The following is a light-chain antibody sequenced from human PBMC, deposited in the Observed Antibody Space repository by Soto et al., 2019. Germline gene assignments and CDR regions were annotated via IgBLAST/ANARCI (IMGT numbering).Light chain of an antibody. CDR1: SSNIGAGYD. J-gene: IGLJ1*01. V-gene: IGLV1-40*01. CDR3: QSFDSRLSGYV. Sequence: QSALTQPPSVSGAPGQRVTISCTGSSSNIGAGYDVHWYQQLPGTAPKLLIYGKTNRPSGVPDRFSGSKSGTSASLAITGLQAEDEADYYCQSFDSRLSGYVFGTGTQLTVL. CDR2: GKT.